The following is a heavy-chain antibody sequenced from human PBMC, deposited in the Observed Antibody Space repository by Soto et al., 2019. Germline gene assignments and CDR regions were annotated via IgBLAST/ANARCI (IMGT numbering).Heavy chain of an antibody. Sequence: SVKVSCKASGGTFSSYAISWVRQAPGQGLEWMGGIIPIFGTANYAQKFQGRVTITADESTSTAYMELSSLRSEDTAVYYCAVIPPGIAVAGNWYFDLWCRGTLVTVCS. CDR2: IIPIFGTA. CDR3: AVIPPGIAVAGNWYFDL. CDR1: GGTFSSYA. V-gene: IGHV1-69*13. J-gene: IGHJ2*01. D-gene: IGHD6-19*01.